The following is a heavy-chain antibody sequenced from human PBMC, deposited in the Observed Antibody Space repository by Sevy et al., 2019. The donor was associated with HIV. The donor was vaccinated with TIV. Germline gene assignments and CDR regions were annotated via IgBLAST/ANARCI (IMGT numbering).Heavy chain of an antibody. CDR1: GFTFSSYS. D-gene: IGHD5-12*01. Sequence: GGSLRLSCAASGFTFSSYSMNWVRQAPGKGLEWVSSISSSSSYIYYADSVKGRFTISRDNAKNSLYLQMNSLRAEDTAVYYCARVEMATILWYFDLWGRGTLVTVSS. V-gene: IGHV3-21*01. CDR3: ARVEMATILWYFDL. J-gene: IGHJ2*01. CDR2: ISSSSSYI.